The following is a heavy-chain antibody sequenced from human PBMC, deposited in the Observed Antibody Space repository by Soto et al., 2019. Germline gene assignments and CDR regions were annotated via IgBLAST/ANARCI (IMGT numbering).Heavy chain of an antibody. V-gene: IGHV4-59*01. Sequence: QVQLQESGPGLVKPSETLSLTCTVSGGSISSYYWSWIRQPPGKGLEWIGYIYYSGSTNYNPSLKSRVTISVDTSKNQFSLKLSSVTGADTAVYYCARGRRGWFINQLLTAFDIWGHGTMVTVSS. CDR1: GGSISSYY. CDR2: IYYSGST. D-gene: IGHD2-2*01. J-gene: IGHJ3*02. CDR3: ARGRRGWFINQLLTAFDI.